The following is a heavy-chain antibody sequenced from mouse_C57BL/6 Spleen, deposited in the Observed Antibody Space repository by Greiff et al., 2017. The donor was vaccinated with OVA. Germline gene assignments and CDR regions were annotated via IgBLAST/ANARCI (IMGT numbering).Heavy chain of an antibody. V-gene: IGHV5-9-1*02. J-gene: IGHJ2*01. CDR3: TREAYSKYYFDY. CDR1: GFTFSSYA. Sequence: EVMLVESGAGLVKPGGSLKLSCAASGFTFSSYAMSWVRQTPEKRLEWVAYISSGGDYIYYADTVKGRFTISRDNARNTLYLQMSSLKSEDTAMYYCTREAYSKYYFDYWGQGTTLTVSS. D-gene: IGHD2-5*01. CDR2: ISSGGDYI.